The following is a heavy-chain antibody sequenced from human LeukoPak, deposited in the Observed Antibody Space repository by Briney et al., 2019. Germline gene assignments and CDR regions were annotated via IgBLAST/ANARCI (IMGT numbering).Heavy chain of an antibody. D-gene: IGHD4-17*01. V-gene: IGHV3-23*01. CDR3: AKGGRRQQTTVTNGFLY. Sequence: GGSLRLSCAASGFAFNTYWMHWVRQVPGKGLEWVSAISGSGGSTYYADSVKGRFTISRDNSKNTLYLQMNSLRAEDTAVYYCAKGGRRQQTTVTNGFLYWGQGTLVTVSS. CDR1: GFAFNTYW. J-gene: IGHJ4*02. CDR2: ISGSGGST.